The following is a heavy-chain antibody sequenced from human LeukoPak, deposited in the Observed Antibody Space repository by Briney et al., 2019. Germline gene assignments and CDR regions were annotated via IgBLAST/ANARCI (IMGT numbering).Heavy chain of an antibody. D-gene: IGHD6-13*01. Sequence: PGGSLRLSCAASGFTFSSYAMSWVRQAPGKGLEWVSAISGSGGSTYYADSVKGRFTISRDNSKNTLYLQMNSLRAEDTAVYYCAKVLGRSWYTTGYFDYWGQGTLVTVSS. V-gene: IGHV3-23*01. CDR2: ISGSGGST. CDR1: GFTFSSYA. J-gene: IGHJ4*02. CDR3: AKVLGRSWYTTGYFDY.